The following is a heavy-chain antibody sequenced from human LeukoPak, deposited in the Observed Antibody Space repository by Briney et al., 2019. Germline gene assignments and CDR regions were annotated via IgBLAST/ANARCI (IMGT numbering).Heavy chain of an antibody. Sequence: GGSLRLSCAASGFTVSSNFMTWVRQAPGKGLERVSVIFSGGSTYYADSVKGRFTISRDNSKNTLYLQMNSLRAEDTAVYYCARGRRWDLLVSLIDASDIWGQGTMVTVSS. V-gene: IGHV3-53*01. D-gene: IGHD1-26*01. CDR2: IFSGGST. CDR1: GFTVSSNF. J-gene: IGHJ3*02. CDR3: ARGRRWDLLVSLIDASDI.